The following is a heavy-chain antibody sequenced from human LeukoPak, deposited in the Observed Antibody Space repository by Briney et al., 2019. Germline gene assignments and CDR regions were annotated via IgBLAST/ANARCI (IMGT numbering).Heavy chain of an antibody. J-gene: IGHJ4*02. Sequence: PGGSLRLSCTVSGFTVSSNSMSWVRQAPGKGLEWVSFIYSGGNTHYSDSVKGRFTISRDNSKNTLYLQMNSLRAEDTAVYYCARARAYGGTNRGYFDYWGQGTLVTVSS. V-gene: IGHV3-53*01. CDR2: IYSGGNT. CDR1: GFTVSSNS. D-gene: IGHD4-23*01. CDR3: ARARAYGGTNRGYFDY.